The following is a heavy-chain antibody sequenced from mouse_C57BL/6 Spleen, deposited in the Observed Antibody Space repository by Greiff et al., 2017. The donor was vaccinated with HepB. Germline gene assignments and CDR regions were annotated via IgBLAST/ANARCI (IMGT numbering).Heavy chain of an antibody. D-gene: IGHD2-4*01. J-gene: IGHJ2*01. CDR1: GFTFTDYY. CDR3: ARSSTMITSYFDY. V-gene: IGHV7-3*01. Sequence: EVQLVESGGGLVQPGGSLSLSCAASGFTFTDYYMSWVRQPPGKALEWLGFIRNKANGYTTEYSASVKGRFTISRDNSQSILYLQMNALRAEDSATYYCARSSTMITSYFDYWGQGTTLTVSS. CDR2: IRNKANGYTT.